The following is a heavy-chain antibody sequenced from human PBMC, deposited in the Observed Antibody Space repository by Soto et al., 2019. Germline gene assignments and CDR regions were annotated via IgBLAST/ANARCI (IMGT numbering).Heavy chain of an antibody. Sequence: GSLRLSCAASGFTFSSYGMHWVRQAPGKGLEWVAVISYDGSNKYYADSVKGRFTISRDNSKNTLYLQMNSLRAEDTAVYYCAKEDCSSTSCYYYYYYYGMDVWGQGTTVTVSS. CDR1: GFTFSSYG. CDR2: ISYDGSNK. J-gene: IGHJ6*02. V-gene: IGHV3-30*18. D-gene: IGHD2-2*01. CDR3: AKEDCSSTSCYYYYYYYGMDV.